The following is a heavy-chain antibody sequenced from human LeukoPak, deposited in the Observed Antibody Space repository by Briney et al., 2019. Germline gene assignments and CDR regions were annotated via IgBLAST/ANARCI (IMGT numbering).Heavy chain of an antibody. CDR2: INPNSGGT. V-gene: IGHV1-2*02. J-gene: IGHJ4*02. CDR1: GYTFTGYY. CDR3: ARGARLVVGATPGYFDY. D-gene: IGHD2-15*01. Sequence: GASVKVSCKASGYTFTGYYMHWARQAPGQGLEWMGWINPNSGGTNYAQKFQGRVTMTRDTSISTAYMDLSRLKSDDTAFYYCARGARLVVGATPGYFDYWGQGTLVTVSS.